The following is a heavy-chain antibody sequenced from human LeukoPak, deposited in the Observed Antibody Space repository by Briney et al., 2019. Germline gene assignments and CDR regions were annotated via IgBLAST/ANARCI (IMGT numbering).Heavy chain of an antibody. J-gene: IGHJ4*02. Sequence: GGSLRLSCAASGFTFSSYAIHWVRQAPGKGLEWVSVVSGSGDNTNYADSVKGRFTISRDNSKNTLFLQMNSLRAEDTAVYFCARWGNDYSQFDSWGQGTLVTVS. D-gene: IGHD4-11*01. V-gene: IGHV3-23*01. CDR2: VSGSGDNT. CDR1: GFTFSSYA. CDR3: ARWGNDYSQFDS.